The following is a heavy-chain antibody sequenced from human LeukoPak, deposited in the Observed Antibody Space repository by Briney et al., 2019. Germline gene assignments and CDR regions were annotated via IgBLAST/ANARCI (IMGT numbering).Heavy chain of an antibody. V-gene: IGHV4-34*01. CDR3: ARRARYDFWSGYYKGYYYYMDV. CDR1: GGSFSGYY. J-gene: IGHJ6*03. CDR2: INHSGST. D-gene: IGHD3-3*01. Sequence: SETLSLXCAVYGGSFSGYYWSWIRQPPGKRLEWIGEINHSGSTNYNPSLKSRVTISVDTSKNQFSLKLSSVTAADTAVYYCARRARYDFWSGYYKGYYYYMDVWGKGTTVTVSS.